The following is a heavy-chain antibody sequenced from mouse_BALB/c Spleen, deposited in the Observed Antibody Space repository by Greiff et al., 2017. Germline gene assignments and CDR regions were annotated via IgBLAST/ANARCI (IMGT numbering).Heavy chain of an antibody. V-gene: IGHV3-2*02. Sequence: VQLQQSGPGLVKPSQSLSLTCTVTGYSITSDYAWNWIRQFPGNKLEWMGYISYSGSTSYNPSLKSRISITRDTSKNQFFLQLNSVTTEDTATYYCARWGRYDGYAMDYWGQGTSVTVSS. CDR2: ISYSGST. J-gene: IGHJ4*01. D-gene: IGHD2-14*01. CDR3: ARWGRYDGYAMDY. CDR1: GYSITSDYA.